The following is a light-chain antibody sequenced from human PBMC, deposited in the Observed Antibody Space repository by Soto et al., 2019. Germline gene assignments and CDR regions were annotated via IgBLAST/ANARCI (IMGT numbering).Light chain of an antibody. CDR2: AAS. J-gene: IGKJ2*01. Sequence: DIQMTQSPSSLSASIRDRVTITCRASQTISTYLNWYQQKPGKAPKLLIYAASSLQSGVPSRFSGSGSGADFTLTISRLQPEDFASYYCKQSYSTPYTFGQGTVL. CDR3: KQSYSTPYT. V-gene: IGKV1-39*01. CDR1: QTISTY.